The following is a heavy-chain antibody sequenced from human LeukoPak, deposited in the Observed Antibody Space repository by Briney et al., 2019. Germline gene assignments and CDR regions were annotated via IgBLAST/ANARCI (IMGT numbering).Heavy chain of an antibody. J-gene: IGHJ4*02. D-gene: IGHD6-19*01. CDR3: ARAEYSSGWYGGYGY. CDR1: GRSFSGYY. Sequence: SETLSLTCAVYGRSFSGYYWSWIRQTPGKGLEWIGEINHSGSTNYNPSLKSRVTISVDTSKNQFSLKLSSVTAADTAVYYCARAEYSSGWYGGYGYWGQGTLVTVSS. CDR2: INHSGST. V-gene: IGHV4-34*01.